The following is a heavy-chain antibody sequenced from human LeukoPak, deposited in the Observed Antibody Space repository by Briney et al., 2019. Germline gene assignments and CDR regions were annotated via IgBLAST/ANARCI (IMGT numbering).Heavy chain of an antibody. V-gene: IGHV3-15*01. D-gene: IGHD1-26*01. Sequence: GGSLRLSWAAAGLTFSDAWMNWVSLAPGKWLEWVGRIKSRNRGETVDYAAPVKGRFTISRDDSKTTVYLQMNSLKTEDTAIYYCTTDGSTTLSNTFDYWGQGTLVTVSS. CDR1: GLTFSDAW. CDR3: TTDGSTTLSNTFDY. J-gene: IGHJ4*02. CDR2: IKSRNRGETV.